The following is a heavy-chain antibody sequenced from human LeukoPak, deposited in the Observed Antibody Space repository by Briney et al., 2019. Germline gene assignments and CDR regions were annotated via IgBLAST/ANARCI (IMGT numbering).Heavy chain of an antibody. CDR2: IYYSGST. Sequence: SEALSLTCTVSGGSISSYYWSWIRQPPGKGLEWIGYIYYSGSTNYNPSLKSRVTISVDTSKNQFSLKLSSVTAADTAVYYCASVRGYSYNYWGQGTLDTVSS. J-gene: IGHJ4*02. V-gene: IGHV4-59*01. CDR3: ASVRGYSYNY. CDR1: GGSISSYY. D-gene: IGHD5-18*01.